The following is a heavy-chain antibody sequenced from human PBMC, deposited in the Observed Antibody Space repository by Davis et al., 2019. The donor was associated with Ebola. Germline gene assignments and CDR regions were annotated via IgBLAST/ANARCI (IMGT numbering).Heavy chain of an antibody. V-gene: IGHV1-18*01. D-gene: IGHD2-15*01. Sequence: ASVKVSCKASGYTFTSYGISWVRQAPGQGLEWMGWISAYNGNTNYAQKLQGRVTMTTDTSTSTGYMELRSLRSDDTAVYYCATGSRYSPRDPVWYFDLWGRGTLVTVSS. J-gene: IGHJ2*01. CDR2: ISAYNGNT. CDR1: GYTFTSYG. CDR3: ATGSRYSPRDPVWYFDL.